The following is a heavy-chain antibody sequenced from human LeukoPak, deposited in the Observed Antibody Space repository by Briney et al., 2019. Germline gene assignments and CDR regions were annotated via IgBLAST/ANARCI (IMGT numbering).Heavy chain of an antibody. D-gene: IGHD1-26*01. Sequence: GRSLRLSCAASGFTFSSYAMHWVRQAPGKGLEWVAVVWYDGSNRYYADSVKGRFTISRDNSKNTLYLQMNSLRAEDTAVYYCAKDHSGSLLDYWGQGTVVTVSS. V-gene: IGHV3-33*06. CDR1: GFTFSSYA. CDR3: AKDHSGSLLDY. CDR2: VWYDGSNR. J-gene: IGHJ4*02.